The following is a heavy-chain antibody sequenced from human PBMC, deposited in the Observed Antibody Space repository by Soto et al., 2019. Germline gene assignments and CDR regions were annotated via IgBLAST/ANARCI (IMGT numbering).Heavy chain of an antibody. J-gene: IGHJ6*02. CDR3: ARDPVNYGPYGMDV. V-gene: IGHV3-30*03. D-gene: IGHD4-17*01. CDR1: GFTFSSYG. CDR2: ISYDGSNK. Sequence: PGGALRLSCAASGFTFSSYGMHLVRRAPGKGLEWVAVISYDGSNKYYADSVKGRFTISRDNSKNTLYLQMNSLRAEDTAVYYCARDPVNYGPYGMDVWGHGTTVTVAS.